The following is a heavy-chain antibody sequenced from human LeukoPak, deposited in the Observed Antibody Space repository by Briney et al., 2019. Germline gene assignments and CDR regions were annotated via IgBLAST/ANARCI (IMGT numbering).Heavy chain of an antibody. D-gene: IGHD3-10*01. J-gene: IGHJ4*02. CDR3: ARMSTNRYSMVRGVIDY. CDR2: IYYSGST. V-gene: IGHV4-39*07. CDR1: GGSISSSSYY. Sequence: ASETLSLTCTVSGGSISSSSYYWGWIRQPPGKGLEWIGSIYYSGSTYYNPSLKSRVTISIDTSKNQFSLKLSSVTAADTAVYYCARMSTNRYSMVRGVIDYWGQGTLVTVSS.